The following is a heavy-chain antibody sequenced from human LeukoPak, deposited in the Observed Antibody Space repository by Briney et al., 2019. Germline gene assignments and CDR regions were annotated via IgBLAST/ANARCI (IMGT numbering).Heavy chain of an antibody. V-gene: IGHV3-48*01. CDR3: ARDFNWAFDY. D-gene: IGHD3-16*01. CDR1: GFTFSPLS. Sequence: GGSLRLSCAASGFTFSPLSMNWVRQAPGKGLEWVAFISGDSSTTYYAESVKGRFTISRGNVKKSLSLQMNALRADDTATYFCARDFNWAFDYWGQGAVVTVSS. J-gene: IGHJ4*02. CDR2: ISGDSSTT.